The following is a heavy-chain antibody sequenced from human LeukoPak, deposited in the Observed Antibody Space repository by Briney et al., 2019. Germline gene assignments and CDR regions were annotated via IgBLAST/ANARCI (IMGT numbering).Heavy chain of an antibody. V-gene: IGHV1-8*01. CDR2: MNPNSGNT. Sequence: ASVKVSCKASGYTFTSYDINWVRQATGQGLEWMGWMNPNSGNTGYAQKFQGRVTMTRDTSISTAYMELSSLRSEDTAVYCCAAVVGATKKENWFDPWGQGTLVTVSS. D-gene: IGHD1-26*01. CDR3: AAVVGATKKENWFDP. J-gene: IGHJ5*02. CDR1: GYTFTSYD.